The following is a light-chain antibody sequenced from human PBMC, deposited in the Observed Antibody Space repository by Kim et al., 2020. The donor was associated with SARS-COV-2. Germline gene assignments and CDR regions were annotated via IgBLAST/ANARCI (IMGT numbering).Light chain of an antibody. CDR1: QNINNW. CDR2: KAS. J-gene: IGKJ4*01. V-gene: IGKV1-5*03. CDR3: QQYDSYPLT. Sequence: DIQMTQSPSTLSASVGDRVTITCRASQNINNWLAWYQQKPGKAPNLLIYKASSLESGVPSKFSGSGSGTEFTLTISSLQPDDFATYYCQQYDSYPLTFGGGTK.